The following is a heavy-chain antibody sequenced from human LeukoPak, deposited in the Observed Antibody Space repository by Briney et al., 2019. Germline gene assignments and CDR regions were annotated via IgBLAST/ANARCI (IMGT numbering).Heavy chain of an antibody. J-gene: IGHJ6*02. CDR1: GGSFSGYY. CDR2: INHSGST. CDR3: ARGGGSGWPYYYHGMDV. V-gene: IGHV4-34*01. Sequence: SETLSLTCAVYGGSFSGYYWSWIRQPPGKGLEWIGEINHSGSTNYNPSLKSRVTISVDTSKNQFSLKLSSVTAADTAVYYCARGGGSGWPYYYHGMDVWGQGTTVTVSS. D-gene: IGHD6-19*01.